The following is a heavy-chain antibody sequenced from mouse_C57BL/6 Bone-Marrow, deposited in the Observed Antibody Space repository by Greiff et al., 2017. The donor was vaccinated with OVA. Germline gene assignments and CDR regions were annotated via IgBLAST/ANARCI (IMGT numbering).Heavy chain of an antibody. Sequence: EVQLQQSGPELVKPGASVKISCKASGYTFTDYYMNWVKQSHGKSLEWIGDINPNNGGTSYNQKFKGKATLTVDKSSSTAYMELRSLTSEDSAVYYGARGEIRVITTVVAKGDYWGQGTTLTVSS. CDR3: ARGEIRVITTVVAKGDY. D-gene: IGHD1-1*01. V-gene: IGHV1-26*01. CDR1: GYTFTDYY. J-gene: IGHJ2*01. CDR2: INPNNGGT.